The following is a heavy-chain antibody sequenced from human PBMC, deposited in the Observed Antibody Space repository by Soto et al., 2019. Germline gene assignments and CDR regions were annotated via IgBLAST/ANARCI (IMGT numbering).Heavy chain of an antibody. D-gene: IGHD4-4*01. CDR2: IYQSGST. CDR3: ATQSYSNSGAYYYYAMDV. V-gene: IGHV4-30-2*01. Sequence: PSETLSLTCAVSGGSISRGGYSWSCIRQPPGKGLEWIGYIYQSGSTYYNPSLKSRVTISVDRSRNQFSLKLSSVTAADTAVYFCATQSYSNSGAYYYYAMDVWGQGTTVTVSS. J-gene: IGHJ6*02. CDR1: GGSISRGGYS.